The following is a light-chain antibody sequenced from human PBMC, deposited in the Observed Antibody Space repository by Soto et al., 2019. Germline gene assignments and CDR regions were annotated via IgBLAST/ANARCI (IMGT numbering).Light chain of an antibody. V-gene: IGKV1-5*01. Sequence: DIQMTQSPSTLSASVGDRVTITCRASQSVSDWLAWYQQKPGKAPKLLIYDASNLESAVPSRFSGSGSGTEFTLTISSLQPDDFETYYCQQYNSYTWTFGQGPKVDIK. CDR2: DAS. CDR1: QSVSDW. CDR3: QQYNSYTWT. J-gene: IGKJ1*01.